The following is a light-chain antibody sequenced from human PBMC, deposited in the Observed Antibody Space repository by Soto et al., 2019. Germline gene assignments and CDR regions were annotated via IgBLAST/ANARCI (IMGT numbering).Light chain of an antibody. Sequence: EVVMTQSPDTLSVSPGETVTLSCRASQSVRSKLAWYQQKPGQAPRLFIYGASTRATGIPARFSGSGSGTEFTLTISSLQSEDFAIYYCQQYNNWRTFGQGTKVDI. CDR3: QQYNNWRT. CDR1: QSVRSK. CDR2: GAS. J-gene: IGKJ1*01. V-gene: IGKV3-15*01.